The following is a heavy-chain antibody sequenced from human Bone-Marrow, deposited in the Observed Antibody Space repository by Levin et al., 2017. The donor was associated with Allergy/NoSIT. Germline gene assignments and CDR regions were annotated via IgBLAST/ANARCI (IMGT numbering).Heavy chain of an antibody. Sequence: GESLKISCAASGFTFSTYAMSWVRQAPGKGLEWVSAISQSGGSTYYADSVKGRFTISRDNSKNILYLQMNSLRVGDTAIYYCAKGSYGDYDYWGQGTLVTVSS. J-gene: IGHJ4*02. CDR2: ISQSGGST. CDR1: GFTFSTYA. CDR3: AKGSYGDYDY. D-gene: IGHD4-17*01. V-gene: IGHV3-23*01.